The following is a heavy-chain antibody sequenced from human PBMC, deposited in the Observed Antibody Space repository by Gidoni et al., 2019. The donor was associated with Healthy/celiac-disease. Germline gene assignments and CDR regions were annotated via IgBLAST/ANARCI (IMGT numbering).Heavy chain of an antibody. V-gene: IGHV3-9*01. J-gene: IGHJ3*02. CDR1: GFTFDDYA. Sequence: EVQLVESGGGLVQPGRSLRLSCAASGFTFDDYAMHWVRQAPGKGLEWVSGISWNSGSIGYADSVKGRFTISRDNAKNSLYLQMNSLRAEDTALYYCAKVAVVVVTFDAFDIWGQGTMVTVSS. D-gene: IGHD2-21*02. CDR2: ISWNSGSI. CDR3: AKVAVVVVTFDAFDI.